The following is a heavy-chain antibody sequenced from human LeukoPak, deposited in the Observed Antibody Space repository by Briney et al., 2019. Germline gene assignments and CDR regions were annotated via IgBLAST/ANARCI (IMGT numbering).Heavy chain of an antibody. V-gene: IGHV3-30*04. CDR2: ISYDGSNK. J-gene: IGHJ4*02. Sequence: GGSLRLSCAASGFTFSSYAMHWVRQAPGKGLEWVAVISYDGSNKYYADSVKGRFTISRDNAKNSLYLQMNSLRAEDTAVYYCAKDLHYGSADYWGQGTLVTVSS. CDR3: AKDLHYGSADY. CDR1: GFTFSSYA. D-gene: IGHD3-10*01.